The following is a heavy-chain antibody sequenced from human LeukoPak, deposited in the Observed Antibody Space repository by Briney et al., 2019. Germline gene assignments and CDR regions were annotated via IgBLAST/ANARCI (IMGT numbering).Heavy chain of an antibody. CDR3: PNDAYYDSAGSNPFNY. J-gene: IGHJ4*02. V-gene: IGHV3-23*01. CDR1: GFTFSSYA. CDR2: IISSGGDR. Sequence: PGGSLRLSCTASGFTFSSYAMSWVRQAPGKGLEWVSTIISSGGDRYYADAVKGRFTISRDNYNTTLYLQMNSLTVDDTAVYYCPNDAYYDSAGSNPFNYWGQGTLVTGSS. D-gene: IGHD3-22*01.